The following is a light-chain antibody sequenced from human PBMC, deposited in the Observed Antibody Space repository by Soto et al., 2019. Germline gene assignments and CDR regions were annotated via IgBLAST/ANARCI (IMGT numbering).Light chain of an antibody. V-gene: IGLV1-44*01. J-gene: IGLJ2*01. CDR3: AVWDDSVSGVE. CDR1: RSNIGVNS. CDR2: SND. Sequence: QSVLTQPPSASGTPGQTVTISCAGSRSNIGVNSVNWYLQLPGTAPKLLIYSNDQRPSEAPDRFSGSKSGTSASLAISGLQPEDEAEYYCAVWDDSVSGVEFGGGTKLTVL.